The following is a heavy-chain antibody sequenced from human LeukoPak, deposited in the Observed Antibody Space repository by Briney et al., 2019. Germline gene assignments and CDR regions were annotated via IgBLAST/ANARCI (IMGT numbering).Heavy chain of an antibody. Sequence: SVKVSCKASGGTFSSYAISWVRQAPGQGLEWMGGIIPIFGTANYAQKFQGRVTITADESTSTAYMELSSLRSEDTAVYYCARGDDGFESTTLDYWGQGTLVTVSS. J-gene: IGHJ4*02. CDR2: IIPIFGTA. D-gene: IGHD4-17*01. CDR3: ARGDDGFESTTLDY. CDR1: GGTFSSYA. V-gene: IGHV1-69*13.